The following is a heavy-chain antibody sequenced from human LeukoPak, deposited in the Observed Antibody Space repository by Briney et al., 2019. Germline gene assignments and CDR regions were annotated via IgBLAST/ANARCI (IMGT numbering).Heavy chain of an antibody. D-gene: IGHD6-19*01. Sequence: GASVKVSCKASGYTFTGYYMHWVRQAPGQGLEWMGWINPNSGGTNYAQKFQGRVTMTRDTSISTAYMELSRLRSDDTAVYYCARDAPGYSSGWYMGDYWGQGTLVTASS. CDR3: ARDAPGYSSGWYMGDY. J-gene: IGHJ4*02. CDR2: INPNSGGT. V-gene: IGHV1-2*02. CDR1: GYTFTGYY.